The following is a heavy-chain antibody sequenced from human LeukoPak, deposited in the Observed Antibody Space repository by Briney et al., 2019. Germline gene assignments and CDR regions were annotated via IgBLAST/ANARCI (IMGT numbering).Heavy chain of an antibody. CDR3: ARARRPSGLLNYNLTGKSPWLDP. CDR2: IYYSGST. D-gene: IGHD3-3*01. V-gene: IGHV4-59*01. CDR1: GGSICSFI. J-gene: IGHJ5*02. Sequence: SETLSLICTHFGGSICSFIWSWVRQPPGKGLEWIGYIYYSGSTNYNPSLKSRVTISVDTSKNQFSLKLSSVTAADTAVYYCARARRPSGLLNYNLTGKSPWLDPGGQGTLVTVSS.